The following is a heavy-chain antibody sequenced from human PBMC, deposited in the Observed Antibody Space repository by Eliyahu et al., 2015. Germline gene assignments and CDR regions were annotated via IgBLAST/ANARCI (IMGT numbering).Heavy chain of an antibody. CDR2: GSSGFT. J-gene: IGHJ4*02. V-gene: IGHV3-23*01. Sequence: GSSGFTYYADSVKGRFTISRDNSKNTVYLQMNSLRAEDTALYYCAKLVAATNYFNYWGQGTLITVSS. D-gene: IGHD5-12*01. CDR3: AKLVAATNYFNY.